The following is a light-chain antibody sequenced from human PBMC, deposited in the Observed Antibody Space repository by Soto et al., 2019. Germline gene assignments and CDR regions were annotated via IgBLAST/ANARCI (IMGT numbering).Light chain of an antibody. Sequence: DIQMTQTPSTLSASVGDRVTITCRASQSISSWLAWYQQKPGKAPKLLIYDASSLESGVPSRFSGSGSGTEFTLTISSLQSEDFGIYYCQQYHSYSWTFGQGSMV. CDR2: DAS. V-gene: IGKV1-5*01. J-gene: IGKJ1*01. CDR1: QSISSW. CDR3: QQYHSYSWT.